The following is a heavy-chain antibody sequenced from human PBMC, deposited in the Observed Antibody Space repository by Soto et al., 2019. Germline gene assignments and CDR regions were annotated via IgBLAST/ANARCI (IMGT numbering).Heavy chain of an antibody. J-gene: IGHJ3*02. CDR1: GFTFSSYA. CDR2: ISGSGGIT. D-gene: IGHD6-19*01. Sequence: PGGSLRLSCEASGFTFSSYAMTWVRQAPGKGLEWVSVISGSGGITYYADSVKGRFTISRDNAKNSLYLQMNSLRAEDTAVYYCARDSQWLVASGAFDIWGQGTMVTVSS. CDR3: ARDSQWLVASGAFDI. V-gene: IGHV3-23*01.